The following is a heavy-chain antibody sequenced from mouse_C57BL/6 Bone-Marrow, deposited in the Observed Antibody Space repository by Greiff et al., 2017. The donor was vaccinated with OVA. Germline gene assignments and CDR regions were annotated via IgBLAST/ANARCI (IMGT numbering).Heavy chain of an antibody. V-gene: IGHV1-5*01. J-gene: IGHJ4*01. CDR1: GYTFTSYW. CDR2: IYPGNSDT. Sequence: VQLKQSGTVLARPGASVKMSCKTSGYTFTSYWMHWVKQRPGQGLEWIGAIYPGNSDTSYNQKFKGKAKLTAVTSASTAYMELSSLTNEDSAVYYCTRKRVYYGNYDYAMDYWGQGTSVTVSS. CDR3: TRKRVYYGNYDYAMDY. D-gene: IGHD2-1*01.